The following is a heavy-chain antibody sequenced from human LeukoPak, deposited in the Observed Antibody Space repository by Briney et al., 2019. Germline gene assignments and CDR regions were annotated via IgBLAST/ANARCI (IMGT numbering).Heavy chain of an antibody. Sequence: GGSLRLSCAASGFTFSSYWMSWVRQAPGKGLEWVANIKQDGSEKYYVDSVKGRSTISREQAKNSMYMQMDSLRAEDTAVYYCARDGRYDFWSGRYYQSYYMDVRGKGTTVTVSS. CDR2: IKQDGSEK. CDR1: GFTFSSYW. J-gene: IGHJ6*03. D-gene: IGHD3-3*01. V-gene: IGHV3-7*01. CDR3: ARDGRYDFWSGRYYQSYYMDV.